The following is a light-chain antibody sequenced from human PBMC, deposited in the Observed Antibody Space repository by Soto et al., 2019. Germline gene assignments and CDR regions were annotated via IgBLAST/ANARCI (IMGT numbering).Light chain of an antibody. V-gene: IGKV3-20*01. CDR2: GAS. J-gene: IGKJ1*01. CDR3: QQYDSSPRT. Sequence: EIVLTQSPGALSLSPGERATLSCRASQSISSSYLAWYQQKPGQAPRLLIYGASSRATGIPERFSGSGSGTDFTLTINRLEPEDFAVYYCQQYDSSPRTFGQGTKVDIK. CDR1: QSISSSY.